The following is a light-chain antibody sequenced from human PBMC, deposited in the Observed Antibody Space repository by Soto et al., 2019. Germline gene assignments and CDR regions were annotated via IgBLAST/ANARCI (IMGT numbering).Light chain of an antibody. V-gene: IGKV1-27*01. CDR3: EKYNSAPPT. CDR1: QGIFNY. CDR2: AAS. Sequence: DIQMTQSPSSLSASVGDRVTITCRASQGIFNYLAWYQQKPGKGPKLLIYAASTLQSGVPSRFSGSGSGTDFTLTISSLQPEDVATYYCEKYNSAPPTFGQGTKLEMK. J-gene: IGKJ1*01.